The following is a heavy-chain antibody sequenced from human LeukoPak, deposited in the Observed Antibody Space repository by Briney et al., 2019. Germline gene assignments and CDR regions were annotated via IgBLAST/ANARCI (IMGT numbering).Heavy chain of an antibody. Sequence: SETLSLTCTVSGGSISSSSYYWGWIRQPPGKGLEWIGSIYYSGSTYYNPSLKSRVTISVDTSKNQFSLILSSVTAADTAVYYCAREGSLYDYYFDYWGQGTLVTVSP. V-gene: IGHV4-39*07. J-gene: IGHJ4*02. CDR2: IYYSGST. D-gene: IGHD3-16*01. CDR1: GGSISSSSYY. CDR3: AREGSLYDYYFDY.